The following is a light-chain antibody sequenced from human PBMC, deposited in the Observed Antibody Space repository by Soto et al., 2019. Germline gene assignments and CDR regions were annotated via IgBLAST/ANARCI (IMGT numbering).Light chain of an antibody. J-gene: IGLJ2*01. CDR2: DVS. CDR3: SSYTSSSTPVV. Sequence: HSVLTQPASVSGSPGQSITISCTGTSSDVGGYNYVSWYQQHPGKAPKLMIYDVSNRPSGVSNRFSGSKSGNTASLTISGLQAEDEADYYCSSYTSSSTPVVFGGGTQLTVL. CDR1: SSDVGGYNY. V-gene: IGLV2-14*01.